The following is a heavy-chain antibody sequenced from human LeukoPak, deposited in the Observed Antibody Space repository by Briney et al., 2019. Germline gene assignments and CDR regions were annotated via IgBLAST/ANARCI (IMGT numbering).Heavy chain of an antibody. CDR2: INHSGST. CDR1: GGSTSSYY. J-gene: IGHJ6*02. CDR3: ATRDV. Sequence: SETLSLTCTVSGGSTSSYYWSWIRQPPGKGLEWIGEINHSGSTNYNPSLKSRVTISVDTSKNQFSLKLSSVTAADTAVYYCATRDVWGQGTTVTVSS. V-gene: IGHV4-34*01.